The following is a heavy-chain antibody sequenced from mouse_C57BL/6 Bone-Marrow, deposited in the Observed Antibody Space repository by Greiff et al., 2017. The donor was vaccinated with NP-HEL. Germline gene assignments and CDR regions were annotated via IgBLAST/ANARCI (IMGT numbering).Heavy chain of an antibody. CDR2: IYPRSGNT. CDR1: GYTFTSYG. V-gene: IGHV1-81*01. Sequence: QVHVKQSGAELARPGASVKLSCKASGYTFTSYGISWVKQRTGQGLEWIGEIYPRSGNTYYNEKFKGKATLTADKSSSTAYMELRSLTSEDSAVYFCARRTSIAYWGQGTLVTVSA. CDR3: ARRTSIAY. J-gene: IGHJ3*01.